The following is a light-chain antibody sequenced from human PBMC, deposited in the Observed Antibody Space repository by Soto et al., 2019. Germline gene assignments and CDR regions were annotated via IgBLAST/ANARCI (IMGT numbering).Light chain of an antibody. J-gene: IGLJ1*01. V-gene: IGLV2-14*01. CDR1: SSDIGGYNA. CDR2: EVT. Sequence: QSVLTQPASVSGSPGQTITISCTGTSSDIGGYNAVSWYQHHPGKAPKLIIYEVTHRPSGVSDRFSASKSGNTASLTISGLQAEDVADYYCNSFRVSHLYVFGTGTKVTVL. CDR3: NSFRVSHLYV.